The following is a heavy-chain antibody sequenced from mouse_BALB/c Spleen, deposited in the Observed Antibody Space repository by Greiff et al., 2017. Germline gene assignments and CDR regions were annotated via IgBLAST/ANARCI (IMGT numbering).Heavy chain of an antibody. J-gene: IGHJ4*01. V-gene: IGHV5-6-5*01. CDR2: ISSGGST. D-gene: IGHD1-1*01. Sequence: EVQLVESGGGLVKPGGSLKLSCAASGFTFSSYAMSWVRQTPEKRLEWVASISSGGSTYYPDSVMGRFTISRDNARNILYLQMRSLRSEDTAMDYCARTPLITTGEVDYWGQGTSVTVSS. CDR1: GFTFSSYA. CDR3: ARTPLITTGEVDY.